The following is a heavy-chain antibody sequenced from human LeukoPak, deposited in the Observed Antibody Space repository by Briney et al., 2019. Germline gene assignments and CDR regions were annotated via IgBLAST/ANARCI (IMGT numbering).Heavy chain of an antibody. D-gene: IGHD4-23*01. Sequence: GTSLRLSCAASGFIFSSYGMHWVRQPPGKGLEWVAVIWSDGSAKYYADSVKGRFTISRDNSKSALYLQMNSLRVEDTALYYCARGYSGLRGNPNSFDSWGQGTLVTVSS. CDR1: GFIFSSYG. J-gene: IGHJ5*01. CDR3: ARGYSGLRGNPNSFDS. V-gene: IGHV3-33*01. CDR2: IWSDGSAK.